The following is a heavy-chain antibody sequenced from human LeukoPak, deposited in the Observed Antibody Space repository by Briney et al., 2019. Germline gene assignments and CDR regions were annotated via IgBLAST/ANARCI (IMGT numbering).Heavy chain of an antibody. J-gene: IGHJ6*02. D-gene: IGHD6-6*01. Sequence: ASVKVSCKASGYTFTSYFIHWVRQAPGQGLDWMGIVNPSGGSTIYAQKFQGRVTMTRDTSTSTVHMELSSLRSEDTAVYYCARAPEYISYGMDVWGQGTTVTVSS. V-gene: IGHV1-46*01. CDR2: VNPSGGST. CDR3: ARAPEYISYGMDV. CDR1: GYTFTSYF.